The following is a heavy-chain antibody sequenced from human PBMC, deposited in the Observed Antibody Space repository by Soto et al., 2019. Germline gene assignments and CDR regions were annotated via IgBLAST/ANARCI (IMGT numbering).Heavy chain of an antibody. CDR3: AHRVLRTVFGLVTTTAIYFDS. CDR2: IYWDDDK. CDR1: GFSLTTSGVG. J-gene: IGHJ4*02. Sequence: QITLNESGPTQVKPRQTLTLTCTFLGFSLTTSGVGVGWIRQSPGKAPEWPALIYWDDDKRYSPSLKSRLTMTGDTSKNQVVLTMADLDPADTATYYSAHRVLRTVFGLVTTTAIYFDSWCQGTPVAVSS. V-gene: IGHV2-5*02. D-gene: IGHD3-3*01.